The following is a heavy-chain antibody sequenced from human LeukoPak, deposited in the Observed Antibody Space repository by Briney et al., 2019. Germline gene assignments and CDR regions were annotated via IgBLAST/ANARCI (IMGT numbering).Heavy chain of an antibody. CDR3: ARWYYYGSGSYDIWFDP. CDR2: IIPIFGTA. V-gene: IGHV1-69*13. CDR1: GGTFSSYA. J-gene: IGHJ5*02. D-gene: IGHD3-10*01. Sequence: SVKVSCKASGGTFSSYAISWVRQAPGQGLEWMGGIIPIFGTANYAQKFQGRVTITADEPTSTAYMELSSLRSEDTAVYYCARWYYYGSGSYDIWFDPWGQGTLVTVSS.